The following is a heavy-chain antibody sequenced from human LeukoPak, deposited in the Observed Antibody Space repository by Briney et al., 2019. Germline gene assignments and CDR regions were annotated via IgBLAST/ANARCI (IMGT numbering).Heavy chain of an antibody. CDR2: IYSGGNT. Sequence: PGGSLRLSCAASGLTVSSNHMSWVRQAPGKGLEWVSVIYSGGNTNYADSVKGRFTISRDNSKNTLYLQMNSLRAEDSAVYYCARDQGCSSTCRNNWFDPWGQGTLVTVPS. V-gene: IGHV3-53*05. CDR1: GLTVSSNH. J-gene: IGHJ5*02. D-gene: IGHD2-2*01. CDR3: ARDQGCSSTCRNNWFDP.